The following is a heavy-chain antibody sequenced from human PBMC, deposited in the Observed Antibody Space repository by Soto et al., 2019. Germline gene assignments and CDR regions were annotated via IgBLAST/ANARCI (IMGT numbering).Heavy chain of an antibody. CDR3: ARHDNWGHDYGDLFYYYYGMDV. D-gene: IGHD4-17*01. V-gene: IGHV4-59*08. Sequence: QVQLQESGPGLVKPSETLSLTCTVSGGSISSYYWSWIRQPPGKGLEWIGYFYYSGSTNYNPSLKSRVTISVDTSKNQFSLKLSSVTAADTAVYYCARHDNWGHDYGDLFYYYYGMDVWGQGTTVTVSS. CDR2: FYYSGST. J-gene: IGHJ6*02. CDR1: GGSISSYY.